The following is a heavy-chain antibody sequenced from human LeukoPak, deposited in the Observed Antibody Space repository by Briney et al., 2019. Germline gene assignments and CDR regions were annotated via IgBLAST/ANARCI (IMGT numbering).Heavy chain of an antibody. CDR1: GGSISSYY. D-gene: IGHD3-10*01. CDR3: ARAYYYGSGSYRNTYYYYMDV. V-gene: IGHV4-59*01. J-gene: IGHJ6*03. Sequence: PSETLSLTCTVSGGSISSYYWSWIRQPPGKGLAWIGYIYYSGSTNYNPSLKSRVTISVDTSKHQFSLKLSSVTAADTAVYYCARAYYYGSGSYRNTYYYYMDVWGKGTTVTVSS. CDR2: IYYSGST.